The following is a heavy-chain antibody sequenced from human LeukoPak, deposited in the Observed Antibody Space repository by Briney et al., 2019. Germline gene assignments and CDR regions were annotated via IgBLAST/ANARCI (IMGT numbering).Heavy chain of an antibody. V-gene: IGHV4-30-4*07. D-gene: IGHD4-17*01. Sequence: PSQTLSLTCAVSGGSISSGGYSWSWIRQPPGKGLEWIGYIYYSGSTFYNPSLKSRVTISVDTSKNQFSLQLNSVTPEDTAVYYCARDLLSHDYGDYVGLFDYWGQGTLVTVSS. CDR1: GGSISSGGYS. J-gene: IGHJ4*02. CDR2: IYYSGST. CDR3: ARDLLSHDYGDYVGLFDY.